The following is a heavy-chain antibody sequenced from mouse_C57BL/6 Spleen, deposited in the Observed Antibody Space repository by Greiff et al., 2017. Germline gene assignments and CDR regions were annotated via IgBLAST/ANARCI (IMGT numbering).Heavy chain of an antibody. D-gene: IGHD4-1*02. J-gene: IGHJ2*01. V-gene: IGHV5-9-1*02. Sequence: EVKLVESGEGLVKPGGSLKLSCAASGFTFSSYAMSWVRQTPEKRLEWVAYISSGGDYIYYADTVKGRFTISRDNARNTLYLQMSSLKSEDTAMYYCTRVLNWDYFDYWGQGTTLTVSS. CDR3: TRVLNWDYFDY. CDR1: GFTFSSYA. CDR2: ISSGGDYI.